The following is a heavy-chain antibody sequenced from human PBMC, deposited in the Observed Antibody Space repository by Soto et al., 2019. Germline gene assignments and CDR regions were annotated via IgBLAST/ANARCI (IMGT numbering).Heavy chain of an antibody. J-gene: IGHJ4*02. CDR2: IKSNADGGAT. Sequence: GGSLRLSCEASGFNFTNAWMTWIRQAPGKGLEWVGRIKSNADGGATDYATPVRGRFTISRDNAKNSLSLQMNSLTAEDTAVYYCARDHSMTFGGVNFDYWGQGVLVTVSS. CDR3: ARDHSMTFGGVNFDY. V-gene: IGHV3-15*07. D-gene: IGHD3-16*01. CDR1: GFNFTNAW.